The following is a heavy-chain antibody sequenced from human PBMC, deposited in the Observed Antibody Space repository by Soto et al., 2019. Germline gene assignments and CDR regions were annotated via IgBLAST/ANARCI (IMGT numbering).Heavy chain of an antibody. Sequence: QVQLQESGPGLVKPSETLSLTCTVSGGFVNSDTHSWSWIRQTPGKRLEWIGFIYSGGSTKNPSLRGRVNMSVDTSKNQFSLKLRSVIVADTAVYHCARFVRSCSATTCSTRADVWGQGITVTVSS. V-gene: IGHV4-61*01. J-gene: IGHJ6*02. D-gene: IGHD2-2*01. CDR3: ARFVRSCSATTCSTRADV. CDR2: IYSGGST. CDR1: GGFVNSDTHS.